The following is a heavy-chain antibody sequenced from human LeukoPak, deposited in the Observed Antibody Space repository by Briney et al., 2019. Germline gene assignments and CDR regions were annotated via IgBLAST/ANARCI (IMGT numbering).Heavy chain of an antibody. V-gene: IGHV4-38-2*01. D-gene: IGHD3-3*01. J-gene: IGHJ4*02. Sequence: SETLSLTCAVSGYSISSGYYWGWIRQPPGKGLEWIGSIYHSGSTYYNPSLKSRVTISVDTSKNQFSLKLSSVTAADTAVYYCARYKYYDFWSGPFFDYWGQGTLVTVSS. CDR3: ARYKYYDFWSGPFFDY. CDR1: GYSISSGYY. CDR2: IYHSGST.